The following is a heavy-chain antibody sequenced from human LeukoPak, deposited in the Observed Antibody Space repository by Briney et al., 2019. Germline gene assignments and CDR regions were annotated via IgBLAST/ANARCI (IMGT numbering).Heavy chain of an antibody. J-gene: IGHJ5*02. CDR2: IDTSDGNT. D-gene: IGHD2-15*01. CDR1: GYTFTTYH. V-gene: IGHV1-46*01. CDR3: ATERSGGTWFDP. Sequence: ASVKVSCKASGYTFTTYHMHWVRQPPGQGLEWVGMIDTSDGNTNCAQKFLDRVTMTRDTSTSTVYMELSGLRSYDTAVYYCATERSGGTWFDPWGQGTLVTVSS.